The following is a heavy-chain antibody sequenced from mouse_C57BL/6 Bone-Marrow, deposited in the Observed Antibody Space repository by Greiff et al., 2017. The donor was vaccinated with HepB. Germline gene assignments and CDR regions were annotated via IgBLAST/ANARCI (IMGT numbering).Heavy chain of an antibody. CDR2: IDPSDSYT. Sequence: QVQLQQPGAELVKPGALVKLSCKASGYTFTSYWMQWVKQRPGQGLEWIGEIDPSDSYTNYNQKFKGKATLTVDTSSSTAYMQLSSLTSEDSAVYYCAIYYGSSYLDYWGQGTTLTVSS. J-gene: IGHJ2*01. V-gene: IGHV1-50*01. CDR3: AIYYGSSYLDY. D-gene: IGHD1-1*01. CDR1: GYTFTSYW.